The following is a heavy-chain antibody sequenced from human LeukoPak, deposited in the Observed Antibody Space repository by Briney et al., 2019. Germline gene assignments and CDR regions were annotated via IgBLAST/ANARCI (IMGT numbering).Heavy chain of an antibody. Sequence: SETLSLTCTVSGGSISSYYWSWIRQPPGKGLEWMGNIYYSGSTNYNPSLKSRVTISVDTSKNQFSLKLSSVTAADTAVYYCTRGSIAYYYMDVWGKGTTVTISS. J-gene: IGHJ6*03. V-gene: IGHV4-59*01. D-gene: IGHD3-22*01. CDR2: IYYSGST. CDR3: TRGSIAYYYMDV. CDR1: GGSISSYY.